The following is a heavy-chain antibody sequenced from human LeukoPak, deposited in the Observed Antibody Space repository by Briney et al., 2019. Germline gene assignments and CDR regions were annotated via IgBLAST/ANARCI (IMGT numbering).Heavy chain of an antibody. CDR1: GGSFSGYY. CDR3: ARRRPGGYSYGGRGYYYYMDV. Sequence: SETLSLTCAVYGGSFSGYYWSWIRQPPGKGLEWIGEINHSGSTNYNPSLKSRVTISVDTSKNQFSLKLSSVTAADTAVYYCARRRPGGYSYGGRGYYYYMDVWGKGITVTVSS. J-gene: IGHJ6*03. CDR2: INHSGST. V-gene: IGHV4-34*01. D-gene: IGHD5-18*01.